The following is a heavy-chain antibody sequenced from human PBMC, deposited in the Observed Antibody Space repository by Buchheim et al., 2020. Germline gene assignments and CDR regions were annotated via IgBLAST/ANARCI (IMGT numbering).Heavy chain of an antibody. CDR2: ISYHGNDQ. J-gene: IGHJ4*02. CDR1: GFSLSRYD. D-gene: IGHD6-19*01. V-gene: IGHV3-30*18. CDR3: AKDTSGWYLMDPGFDY. Sequence: QVQLVESGGGVVQPGRSLRLSCAASGFSLSRYDMHWVRQAPGKGLESVAVISYHGNDQYYMDSVKGRFTISRDDSQNTLYLQMNSLRPEDTAMYYCAKDTSGWYLMDPGFDYWGQGTL.